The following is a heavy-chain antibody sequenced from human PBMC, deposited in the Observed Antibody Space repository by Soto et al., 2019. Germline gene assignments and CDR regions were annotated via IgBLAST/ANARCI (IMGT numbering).Heavy chain of an antibody. J-gene: IGHJ6*02. CDR2: IYTSASI. CDR1: GADINTYS. D-gene: IGHD6-19*01. Sequence: TSETLSLTTIVSGADINTYSWTWIRQPAGKGLEWIGRIYTSASINYNPSLKGRVTLSVDTSTNQVSLRLASVTAADTAIYYCARDREAGYNFYYGMDVWGQGTTVTVSS. V-gene: IGHV4-4*07. CDR3: ARDREAGYNFYYGMDV.